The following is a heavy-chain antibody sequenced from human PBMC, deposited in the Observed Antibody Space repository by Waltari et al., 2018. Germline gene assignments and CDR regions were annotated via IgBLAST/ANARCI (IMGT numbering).Heavy chain of an antibody. CDR3: ARFAHDSITGTLYGMDV. CDR2: IYYSGST. Sequence: QVQLQESGPGLVKPSETLSLTCTVSGGSISSYYWSWIRQPPGKGLEWIGYIYYSGSTNYNPSLKSRVTISVDTSKNQFSLKLSSVTAADTAVYYCARFAHDSITGTLYGMDVWGQGTTVTVSS. CDR1: GGSISSYY. J-gene: IGHJ6*02. V-gene: IGHV4-59*08. D-gene: IGHD1-20*01.